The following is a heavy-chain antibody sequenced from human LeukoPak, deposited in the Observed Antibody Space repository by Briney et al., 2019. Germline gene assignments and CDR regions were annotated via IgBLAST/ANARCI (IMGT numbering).Heavy chain of an antibody. J-gene: IGHJ3*02. CDR1: GYTFSNYV. D-gene: IGHD3-22*01. CDR3: ARVYYYDSSGYYTIGKDAFGI. Sequence: ASVKVSCKASGYTFSNYVIALVRQAPGPGHEWMGWTSIYNGNAFYAQKLQGRVTMTRDTSTSTMYMELSSLRSEDTALYYCARVYYYDSSGYYTIGKDAFGIWGQGTMVTVSS. CDR2: TSIYNGNA. V-gene: IGHV1-18*01.